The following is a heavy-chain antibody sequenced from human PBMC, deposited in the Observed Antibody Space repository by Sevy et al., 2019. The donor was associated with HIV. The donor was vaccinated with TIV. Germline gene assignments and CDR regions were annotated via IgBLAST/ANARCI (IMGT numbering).Heavy chain of an antibody. CDR2: ISSSSNTI. V-gene: IGHV3-48*01. Sequence: GSLRLSCAASGFTFSNYNMNWVRQAPGKGLEWASYISSSSNTIYYAESVKGRFTISRDNDKNSLYLEMNSLRAEDTAVYYCAREGGYSDQGMDVWGLGTTVTVSS. J-gene: IGHJ6*02. CDR1: GFTFSNYN. CDR3: AREGGYSDQGMDV. D-gene: IGHD5-12*01.